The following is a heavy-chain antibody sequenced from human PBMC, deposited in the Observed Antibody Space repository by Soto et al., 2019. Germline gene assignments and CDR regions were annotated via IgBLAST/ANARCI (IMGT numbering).Heavy chain of an antibody. Sequence: PGESLRLSCAASGYTFSSYAMSWVLQPHRKGLEWASAISGSGGSTYYPDPVKGRFTISRDNSTSTLYLQMNIQRAVDTAEYYCAKDRGPAVWPYWGQGTLVTVSS. CDR2: ISGSGGST. J-gene: IGHJ4*02. CDR3: AKDRGPAVWPY. CDR1: GYTFSSYA. V-gene: IGHV3-23*01. D-gene: IGHD3-16*01.